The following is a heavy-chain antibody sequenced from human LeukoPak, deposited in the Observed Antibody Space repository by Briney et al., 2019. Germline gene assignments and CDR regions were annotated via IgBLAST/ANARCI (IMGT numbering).Heavy chain of an antibody. CDR3: ARVDGLKDYYYYGMDV. V-gene: IGHV3-20*01. CDR2: INWNGGSK. J-gene: IGHJ6*02. D-gene: IGHD4/OR15-4a*01. CDR1: GFTFHDYG. Sequence: GWSLRLSCASSGFTFHDYGISWLRQAPGKGLDWVSGINWNGGSKGYADSVKGRFTISRDNDKNSLYLQMNSLRAEDTALYHCARVDGLKDYYYYGMDVWGQGTTVTVSS.